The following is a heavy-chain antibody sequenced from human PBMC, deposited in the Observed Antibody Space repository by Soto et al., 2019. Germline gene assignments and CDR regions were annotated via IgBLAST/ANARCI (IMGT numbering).Heavy chain of an antibody. CDR1: GFTFNSYS. J-gene: IGHJ5*02. CDR2: INADGSTT. Sequence: EVQLVESGGGLVQPGGSLRLSCAASGFTFNSYSMHWVRQAPGKGLVWVSRINADGSTTTYADSVKGRFTISRDNAKNTLYLQMNSLRAEDTAVYFCAAVATHSYNWIDPWGQGTLVTISA. CDR3: AAVATHSYNWIDP. D-gene: IGHD3-3*02. V-gene: IGHV3-74*01.